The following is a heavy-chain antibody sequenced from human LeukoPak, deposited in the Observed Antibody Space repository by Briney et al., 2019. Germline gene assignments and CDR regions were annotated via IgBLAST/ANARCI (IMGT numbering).Heavy chain of an antibody. CDR3: ARDRMVRGIIGVY. J-gene: IGHJ4*02. Sequence: ASVKVSCKASGYTFTSYDINWVRQATGQGLEWMGWMNPNSGNTGYAQKFQGRVTMTRNTSISTAYMELSSLRSEDTAVYYCARDRMVRGIIGVYWGQGTLVTVSS. CDR2: MNPNSGNT. V-gene: IGHV1-8*01. CDR1: GYTFTSYD. D-gene: IGHD3-10*01.